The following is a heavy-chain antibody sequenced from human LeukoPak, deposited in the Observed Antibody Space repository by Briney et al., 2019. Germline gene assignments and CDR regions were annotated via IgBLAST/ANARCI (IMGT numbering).Heavy chain of an antibody. CDR3: AKDHYWSIDY. D-gene: IGHD3-3*01. CDR1: GFDFSSNW. Sequence: GGSLRLSCAVSGFDFSSNWMHWVRHAPGQGLVWVSRIKGDGISTNYADSVKGRFTISRDIAKNTLYLQMNSLRAEDTGVYYCAKDHYWSIDYWGRGTLVTVSS. CDR2: IKGDGIST. V-gene: IGHV3-74*01. J-gene: IGHJ4*02.